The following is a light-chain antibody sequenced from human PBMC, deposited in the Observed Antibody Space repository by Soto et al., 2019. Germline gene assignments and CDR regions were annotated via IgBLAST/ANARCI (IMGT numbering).Light chain of an antibody. CDR3: HQFGSSPPDT. CDR2: RAS. CDR1: QTISSSF. V-gene: IGKV3-20*01. Sequence: EIVLTQSPGTLSLSPGERATLSCRASQTISSSFLAWYQQKPGQAPRLLIYRASRRAPGIPDRFSGSGSWTAFTLTISRLEPDDFSVYYCHQFGSSPPDTFGPGTKVEIK. J-gene: IGKJ3*01.